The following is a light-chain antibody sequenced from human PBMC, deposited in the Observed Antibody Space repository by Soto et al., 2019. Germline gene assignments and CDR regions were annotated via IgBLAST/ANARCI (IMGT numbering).Light chain of an antibody. CDR2: ENN. CDR3: ATWDTSLSAGV. J-gene: IGLJ1*01. CDR1: GSNIENNF. Sequence: QSVLTQPPSVSAAPGQKVTVSCSGSGSNIENNFVSWYRQLPGTAPKLLIYENNRRPSGIPDRFSGSKSGTSATLDIAGLETGDEADYYSATWDTSLSAGVFGPGTKVTVL. V-gene: IGLV1-51*02.